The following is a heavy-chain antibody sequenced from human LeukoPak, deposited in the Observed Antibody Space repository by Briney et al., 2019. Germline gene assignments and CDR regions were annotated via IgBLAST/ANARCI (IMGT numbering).Heavy chain of an antibody. D-gene: IGHD3-16*01. CDR3: ARGWGYFDY. CDR1: GASISSYY. CDR2: IYYSGST. V-gene: IGHV4-59*01. Sequence: PSETLSLTCTVSGASISSYYWSWVRQPPGKRVEWIGYIYYSGSTGYNPSLKTRVTISVDTSKNQLSLKLSSVTAADTAVYYCARGWGYFDYWGQGTLVTVSS. J-gene: IGHJ4*02.